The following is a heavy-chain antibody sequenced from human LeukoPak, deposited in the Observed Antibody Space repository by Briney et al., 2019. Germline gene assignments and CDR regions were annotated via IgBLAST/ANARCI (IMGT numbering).Heavy chain of an antibody. V-gene: IGHV4-4*07. J-gene: IGHJ3*02. D-gene: IGHD1-26*01. CDR3: ARGVATITQDSFDI. CDR2: IHTSGST. CDR1: GGSISSYY. Sequence: SETLSLTCTVSGGSISSYYWSWIRQPAGKGLEWIGRIHTSGSTSYNPSLRSRVTMSVDTSKNQFSLRLRSVTAADTALYYCARGVATITQDSFDIWGLGTMVTVSS.